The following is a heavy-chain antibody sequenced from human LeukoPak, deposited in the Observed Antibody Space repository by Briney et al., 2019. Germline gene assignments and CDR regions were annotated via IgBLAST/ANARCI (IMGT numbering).Heavy chain of an antibody. CDR2: INIYTGNP. D-gene: IGHD5-24*01. Sequence: ASAKVSCKASGYIFDIYALIWVRLAPGQGLEWMGWINIYTGNPTYAQGFTGRFVFSLDTSVSTAYLQISSLKAEDTAVYYCARDAATINFDYWGQGTLVTVSS. CDR3: ARDAATINFDY. J-gene: IGHJ4*02. V-gene: IGHV7-4-1*02. CDR1: GYIFDIYA.